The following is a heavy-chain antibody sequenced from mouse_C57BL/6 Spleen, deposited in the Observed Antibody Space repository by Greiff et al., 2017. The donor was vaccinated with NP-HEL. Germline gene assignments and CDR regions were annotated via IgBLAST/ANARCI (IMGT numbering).Heavy chain of an antibody. V-gene: IGHV1-64*01. D-gene: IGHD2-3*01. CDR1: GYTFTSYW. CDR3: ARWRWLLSLYAMDY. CDR2: IHPNSGST. Sequence: QVQLQQPGAELVKPGASVKLSCKASGYTFTSYWMHWVKQRPGQGLEWIGMIHPNSGSTNYNEKFKSKATLTVDKSSSTAYMQLSSLTSEDSAVYYCARWRWLLSLYAMDYWGQGTSVTVSS. J-gene: IGHJ4*01.